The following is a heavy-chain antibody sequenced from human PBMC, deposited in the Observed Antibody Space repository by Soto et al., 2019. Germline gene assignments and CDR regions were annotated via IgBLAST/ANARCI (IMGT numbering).Heavy chain of an antibody. V-gene: IGHV4-59*01. CDR2: IYYSGST. CDR1: GGSISSYY. Sequence: QVQLQESGPGLVKPSETLSLTCTVSGGSISSYYWSWIRQPPGKGLEWIGYIYYSGSTNYNPSLKSRVTISVDTSKNQFSLKLSSVTAADTAVYYCARGYCSGGSCYTGDYYYGMDVWGQGTTVTVSS. CDR3: ARGYCSGGSCYTGDYYYGMDV. D-gene: IGHD2-15*01. J-gene: IGHJ6*02.